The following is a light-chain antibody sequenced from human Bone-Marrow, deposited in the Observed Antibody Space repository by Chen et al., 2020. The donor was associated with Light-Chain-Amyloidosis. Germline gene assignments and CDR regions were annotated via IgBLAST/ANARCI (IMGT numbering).Light chain of an antibody. Sequence: QSALTQPASVSGSPGQSITTSCTGTSSDVGGDNHVSWYQQHPDKAPKLMIYEVTTRPSWVPDRFSGSKSDNTASLTISGLQTEDEADYFCSSYTITNTLVFGSGTRVTVL. CDR3: SSYTITNTLV. CDR1: SSDVGGDNH. CDR2: EVT. J-gene: IGLJ1*01. V-gene: IGLV2-14*01.